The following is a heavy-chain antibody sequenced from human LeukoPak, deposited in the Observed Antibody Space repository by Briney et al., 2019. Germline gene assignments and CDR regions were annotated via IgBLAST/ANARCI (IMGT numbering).Heavy chain of an antibody. CDR3: AKDAARYYDSSGYYGTQH. CDR2: ISSSSSYI. Sequence: GGSLRLSCAASGFTFSSYSMNWVRQAPGKGLEWVSSISSSSSYIYYADSVKGRFTISRDNSKNTLYLQMNSLRAEDTAVYYCAKDAARYYDSSGYYGTQHWGQGTLVTVSS. D-gene: IGHD3-22*01. J-gene: IGHJ1*01. V-gene: IGHV3-21*04. CDR1: GFTFSSYS.